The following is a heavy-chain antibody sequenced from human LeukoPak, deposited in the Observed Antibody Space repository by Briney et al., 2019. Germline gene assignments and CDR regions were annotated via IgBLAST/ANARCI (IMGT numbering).Heavy chain of an antibody. J-gene: IGHJ4*02. CDR3: ARVNYDSRDFDY. CDR1: GGSISSGDYY. Sequence: SETLSLTCTVSGGSISSGDYYWSWIRQPPGKGLEWIGYIYYSGSTYYNPSLKSRVTISVDTSKIQFSLKLSSVTAADTAVYYCARVNYDSRDFDYWGQGTLVTVSS. V-gene: IGHV4-30-4*01. D-gene: IGHD3-22*01. CDR2: IYYSGST.